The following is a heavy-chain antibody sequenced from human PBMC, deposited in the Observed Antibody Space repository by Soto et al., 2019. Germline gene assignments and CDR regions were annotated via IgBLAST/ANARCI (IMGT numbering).Heavy chain of an antibody. CDR3: ARGLISGSHYSGGLYYFDS. CDR1: GGSFSGYI. J-gene: IGHJ4*02. CDR2: INHSGSA. Sequence: QVQLQQSGAGLLKPSETLSLTCDVYGGSFSGYIWTWIRQTPGKGLQWIGQINHSGSANYNPSLKSRVTISVHKSNSQFSLELNSVTAADTAVYYCARGLISGSHYSGGLYYFDSWGKGTQVTVSS. D-gene: IGHD1-26*01. V-gene: IGHV4-34*01.